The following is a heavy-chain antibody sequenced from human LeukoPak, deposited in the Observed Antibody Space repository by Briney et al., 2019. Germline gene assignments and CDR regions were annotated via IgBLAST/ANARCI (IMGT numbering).Heavy chain of an antibody. CDR3: ARGRYKYPFDY. D-gene: IGHD3-16*02. J-gene: IGHJ4*02. CDR1: GGSFSGYY. V-gene: IGHV4-34*01. CDR2: INHSGST. Sequence: SETLSLTCAVYGGSFSGYYWSWIRQPPGKGLEWIGEINHSGSTDYNPSLKSRVTISVDTSKNQFSLKLSSVTAADTAVHYCARGRYKYPFDYWGQGTLVTVSS.